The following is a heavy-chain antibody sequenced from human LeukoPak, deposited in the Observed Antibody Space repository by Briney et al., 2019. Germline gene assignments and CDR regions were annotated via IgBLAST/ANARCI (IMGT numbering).Heavy chain of an antibody. Sequence: PSETLSLTCTVSGGSISSSSYYWSWIRQPPGKGLEWIGSIYYSVSTYYNPSLKSRVTIFVDTSKNQFSLKLSSVTAADTAVYYCARDGGSYHTVPFDYWGQGTLVTVSS. D-gene: IGHD1-26*01. V-gene: IGHV4-39*02. CDR1: GGSISSSSYY. CDR2: IYYSVST. J-gene: IGHJ4*02. CDR3: ARDGGSYHTVPFDY.